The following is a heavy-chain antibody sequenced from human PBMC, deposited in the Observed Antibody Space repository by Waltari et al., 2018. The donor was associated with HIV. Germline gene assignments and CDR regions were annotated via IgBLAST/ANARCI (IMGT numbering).Heavy chain of an antibody. Sequence: QITLKESGPMLVTPTQTLTLTCTFSGFSLSTSGVGVGWLRPPPGKALEWLALIYGNDAKRYSPSLKSRLTITKDTSKNQVVLTLTNVDPVDTATYYCVHRRLARAVAGTLYNWFDPWGQGILVTVSS. CDR1: GFSLSTSGVG. V-gene: IGHV2-5*01. CDR3: VHRRLARAVAGTLYNWFDP. CDR2: IYGNDAK. J-gene: IGHJ5*02. D-gene: IGHD6-19*01.